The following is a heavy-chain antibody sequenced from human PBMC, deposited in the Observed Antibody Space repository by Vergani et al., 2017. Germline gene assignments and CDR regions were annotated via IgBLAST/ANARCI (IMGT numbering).Heavy chain of an antibody. CDR3: ARQRAYGWFDP. CDR2: IYYSGST. D-gene: IGHD2-8*01. J-gene: IGHJ5*02. Sequence: QVQLQESGPGLVTPSETLSLTCTVSGGSISSYYWSWIRQPPGKGLEWIGYIYYSGSTNYNPSLKSRVTISVDTSKNQFSRKLSSVTAADTAVYYCARQRAYGWFDPWGQGTLVTVSS. CDR1: GGSISSYY. V-gene: IGHV4-59*08.